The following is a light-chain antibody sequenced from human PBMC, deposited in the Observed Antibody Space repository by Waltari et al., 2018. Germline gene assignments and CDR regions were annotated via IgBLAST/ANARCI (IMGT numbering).Light chain of an antibody. Sequence: DIVMTQSPDFLAVSLGERATINCKSSQSLFSTSNSKTYISWYQQKPGQPPKLLIYCASTRGSGVPDRFSGSGSGTDFTLTISSLQAEDVAVYYCHHYYIPPLTFGQGTRLEIK. CDR2: CAS. J-gene: IGKJ5*01. CDR1: QSLFSTSNSKTY. CDR3: HHYYIPPLT. V-gene: IGKV4-1*01.